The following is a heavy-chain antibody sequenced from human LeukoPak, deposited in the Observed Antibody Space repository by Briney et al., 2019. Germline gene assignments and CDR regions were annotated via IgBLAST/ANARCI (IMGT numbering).Heavy chain of an antibody. CDR3: ARLYGNFQNYYDY. V-gene: IGHV4-59*12. Sequence: SETLSLTCTVSGGSISSYYWSWIRQPPGKGLEWIGYIYYSGSTFYNPSLKSRVTISVDTSKNQFSLKLSSVTAADTALYYCARLYGNFQNYYDYWGQGTLVTVSS. D-gene: IGHD1-7*01. J-gene: IGHJ4*02. CDR2: IYYSGST. CDR1: GGSISSYY.